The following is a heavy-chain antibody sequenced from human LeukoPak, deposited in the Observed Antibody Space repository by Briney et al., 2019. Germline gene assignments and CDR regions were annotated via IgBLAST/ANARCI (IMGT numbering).Heavy chain of an antibody. CDR1: GYTFTIYG. Sequence: AAVKVSCKASGYTFTIYGISWVRQAPGQGLEWMGWISAYNGNTNYAQKLQGRVTMTTDTSKSTAYMELRSLRSDDTAVYYCARDLSYYDSNRGGVDVWGQGTTVTVSS. CDR2: ISAYNGNT. J-gene: IGHJ6*02. CDR3: ARDLSYYDSNRGGVDV. D-gene: IGHD3-22*01. V-gene: IGHV1-18*01.